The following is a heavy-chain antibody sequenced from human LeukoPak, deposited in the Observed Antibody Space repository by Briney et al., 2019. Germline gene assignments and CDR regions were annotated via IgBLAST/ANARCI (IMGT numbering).Heavy chain of an antibody. Sequence: SETLSLTCTVSGGSISSGPYYWAWIRQPPGKGLEWIGSIYYTGSTYKNPSLKSRVTISIDTSKNQFSLKLNSVTAADTAVYYCARVPTVTFFDYWGQGTLVTVSS. CDR3: ARVPTVTFFDY. CDR2: IYYTGST. CDR1: GGSISSGPYY. J-gene: IGHJ4*02. D-gene: IGHD4-17*01. V-gene: IGHV4-39*01.